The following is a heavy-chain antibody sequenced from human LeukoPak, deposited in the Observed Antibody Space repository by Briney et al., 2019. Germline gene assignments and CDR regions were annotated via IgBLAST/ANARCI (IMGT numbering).Heavy chain of an antibody. J-gene: IGHJ4*02. V-gene: IGHV3-66*01. CDR3: ARESYSYGWYYFDY. Sequence: GRSLRLSCAASGFTVSSNYMSWVRQAPGKGLEWVSVIYSGGSTYYADSVKGRFTISRDNSKNTLYLQMNSLRAEDTAVYYCARESYSYGWYYFDYWGQGTLVTVSS. D-gene: IGHD5-18*01. CDR1: GFTVSSNY. CDR2: IYSGGST.